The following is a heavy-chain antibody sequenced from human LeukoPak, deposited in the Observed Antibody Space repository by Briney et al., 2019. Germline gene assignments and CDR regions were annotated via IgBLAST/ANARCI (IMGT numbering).Heavy chain of an antibody. J-gene: IGHJ6*03. CDR2: VIPIFGTA. V-gene: IGHV1-69*13. D-gene: IGHD2-2*01. Sequence: SVKVSFKASGGTFNSYAISWVRQAPGQGLEWMGGVIPIFGTANYPQKFQGRVTITADESTSTAYMELSSLRSEDTAVYYCASQIKPHSSDIVVVPAADYYYYYYMDVWGKGTTVTVSS. CDR3: ASQIKPHSSDIVVVPAADYYYYYYMDV. CDR1: GGTFNSYA.